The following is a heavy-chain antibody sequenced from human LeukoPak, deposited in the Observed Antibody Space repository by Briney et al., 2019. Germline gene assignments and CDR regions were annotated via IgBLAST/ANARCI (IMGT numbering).Heavy chain of an antibody. Sequence: PGGSLRLSCAASGFTFSSYAMSWVRQAPGKGLEWVSAISGSGGGTYYADSVKGRFTISRDNSKNTLYLQMNSLRAEDTAVYYCAKTYKYSSGWYGYFDYWGQGTLVTVSS. D-gene: IGHD6-19*01. CDR1: GFTFSSYA. J-gene: IGHJ4*02. V-gene: IGHV3-23*01. CDR2: ISGSGGGT. CDR3: AKTYKYSSGWYGYFDY.